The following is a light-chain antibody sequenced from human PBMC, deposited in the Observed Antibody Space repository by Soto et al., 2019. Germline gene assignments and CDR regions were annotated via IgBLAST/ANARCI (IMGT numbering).Light chain of an antibody. CDR3: QQYNSWPPLT. Sequence: EIVMTQSPATLSVSTGERATLSCSASQSVSSKLAWYQQKPGQAPRLLIYGASTRATGIPARFSGSGAGTEFTLTISSLQSEDFAVYYCQQYNSWPPLTFGGGTKVEIK. J-gene: IGKJ4*01. V-gene: IGKV3D-15*01. CDR2: GAS. CDR1: QSVSSK.